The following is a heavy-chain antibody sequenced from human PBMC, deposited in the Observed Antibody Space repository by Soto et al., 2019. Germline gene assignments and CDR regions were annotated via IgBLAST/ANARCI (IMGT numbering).Heavy chain of an antibody. Sequence: QVPLVESGGGVVQPGRSLRLSCAASGFTFSSYGMHWVRQAPGKGLEWVAVISYDGSNKYYADSVKGRFTISRDNSKNTLYLQMNSLRAEDTAVYYCAKGHCISTSCYLRDYYYYYGMDVWGQGTTVTVSS. CDR2: ISYDGSNK. CDR1: GFTFSSYG. J-gene: IGHJ6*02. CDR3: AKGHCISTSCYLRDYYYYYGMDV. V-gene: IGHV3-30*18. D-gene: IGHD2-2*01.